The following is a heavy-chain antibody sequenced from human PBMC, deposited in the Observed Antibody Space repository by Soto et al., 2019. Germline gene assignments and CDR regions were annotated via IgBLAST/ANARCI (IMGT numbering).Heavy chain of an antibody. CDR1: GFTFSSYW. CDR2: IKQDGSEK. D-gene: IGHD6-13*01. CDR3: ARVDIAAAGNWYFDL. V-gene: IGHV3-7*03. Sequence: GGSLRLSCVASGFTFSSYWMSWVRQAPGKGLEWVANIKQDGSEKYYVDSVKGRFTISRDNAKNSLYLQMNSLRAEDTAVYYCARVDIAAAGNWYFDLWGRGTLVTVSS. J-gene: IGHJ2*01.